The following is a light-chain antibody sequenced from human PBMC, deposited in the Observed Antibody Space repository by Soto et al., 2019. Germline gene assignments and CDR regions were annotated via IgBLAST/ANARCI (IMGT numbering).Light chain of an antibody. CDR3: SSYSSTITRRP. Sequence: QSALTQPASVSGSPGQSITIPCTGTSNDIGGYNYVSWYQQFPGKAPKLIIYDVTNRPSGVSFRFSGSKSGNTASLTISGLQAEDEAGYHCSSYSSTITRRPFGAGTKVTVL. J-gene: IGLJ1*01. CDR1: SNDIGGYNY. V-gene: IGLV2-14*03. CDR2: DVT.